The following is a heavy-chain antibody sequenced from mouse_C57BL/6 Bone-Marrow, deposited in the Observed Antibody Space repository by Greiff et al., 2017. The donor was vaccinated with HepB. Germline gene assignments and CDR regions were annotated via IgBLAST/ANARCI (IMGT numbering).Heavy chain of an antibody. V-gene: IGHV5-16*01. Sequence: EVHLVESEGGLVQPGSSMKLSCTASGFTFSDYYMAWVRQVPEKGLEWVANINYDGSSTYYLDSLKSRFIISRDNAKNILYLQMSSLKSEDTATYYCARALEGYWYFDVWGTGTTVTVSS. J-gene: IGHJ1*03. CDR2: INYDGSST. CDR3: ARALEGYWYFDV. CDR1: GFTFSDYY.